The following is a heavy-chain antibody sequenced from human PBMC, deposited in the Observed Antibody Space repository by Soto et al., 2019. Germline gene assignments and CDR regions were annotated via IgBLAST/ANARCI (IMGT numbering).Heavy chain of an antibody. V-gene: IGHV4-4*07. Sequence: SETLSLTCTVAGGAITAYYWSWIRQPVGEGLQWIGRVYSTGSTNYNPSLRSRVTMSVDTSQNQFFLRLSSVTAADTAVYYCARDEYYDSNNWFDHWGQGILVTVSS. CDR1: GGAITAYY. CDR3: ARDEYYDSNNWFDH. J-gene: IGHJ5*02. D-gene: IGHD3-22*01. CDR2: VYSTGST.